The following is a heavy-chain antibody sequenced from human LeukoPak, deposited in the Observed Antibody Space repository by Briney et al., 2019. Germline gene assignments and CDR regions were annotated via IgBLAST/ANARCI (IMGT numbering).Heavy chain of an antibody. CDR2: ISRNGGAI. CDR3: AREARLADAFDI. J-gene: IGHJ3*02. V-gene: IGHV3-11*04. Sequence: GGSLRLSCAASGFNFNQHSMSWIRQAPGKGLEWTSYISRNGGAIHYAESVEGRFTISRDNAKNSLYLQMNSLRAEDTAVYYCAREARLADAFDIWGQGTMVTVSS. D-gene: IGHD6-19*01. CDR1: GFNFNQHS.